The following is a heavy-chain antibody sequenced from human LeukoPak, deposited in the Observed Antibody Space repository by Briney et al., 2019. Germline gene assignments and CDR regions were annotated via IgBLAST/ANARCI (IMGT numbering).Heavy chain of an antibody. D-gene: IGHD6-13*01. V-gene: IGHV1-46*01. CDR1: GYTFTTYY. J-gene: IGHJ5*02. CDR3: ARGYSSSWSDWFDP. CDR2: INLSGGIT. Sequence: GASVKVSCKASGYTFTTYYLHWGRQAPGQGLQWMGMINLSGGITSYAQKFQGRVTMTRDTSTSTVYMELSSLKSEDTAVYYCARGYSSSWSDWFDPWGQGTLVTVSS.